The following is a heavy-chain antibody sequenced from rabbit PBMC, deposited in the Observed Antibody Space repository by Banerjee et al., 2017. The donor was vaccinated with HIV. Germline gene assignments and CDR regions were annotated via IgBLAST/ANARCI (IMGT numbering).Heavy chain of an antibody. D-gene: IGHD8-1*01. CDR2: IDTGSAGTT. Sequence: QEQLEESGGGLVQPEGSLTLTCTASGFDFSSNAMCWVRQAPGKGLEWIGCIDTGSAGTTYYASWAKGRFTISKTSSTTVTLQMTSLTAADTAIYFCARYAAGSGYPLWGPGTLVTVS. J-gene: IGHJ4*01. V-gene: IGHV1S45*01. CDR3: ARYAAGSGYPL. CDR1: GFDFSSNA.